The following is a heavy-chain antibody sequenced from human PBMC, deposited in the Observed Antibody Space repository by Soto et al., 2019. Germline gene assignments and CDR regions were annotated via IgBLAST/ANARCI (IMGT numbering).Heavy chain of an antibody. CDR2: ISYDGASK. V-gene: IGHV3-30-3*01. CDR1: GFTFSIYA. Sequence: QVQLVDSGGGVVQPGRSLRLACAAPGFTFSIYARHWVRQAPGKVLEWVAVISYDGASKAYANSLKGRFTISRHTSKNKLYLKMNSLRVEDTAAYYWSIGDREDTAVVIVVRPGEYGMDGWARGTTVTDSS. J-gene: IGHJ6*02. D-gene: IGHD2-15*01. CDR3: SIGDREDTAVVIVVRPGEYGMDG.